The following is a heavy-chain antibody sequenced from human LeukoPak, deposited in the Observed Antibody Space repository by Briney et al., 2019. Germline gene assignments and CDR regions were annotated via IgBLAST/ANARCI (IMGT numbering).Heavy chain of an antibody. V-gene: IGHV3-23*01. CDR2: LSASGGAT. J-gene: IGHJ4*02. Sequence: GGSLRLSCAASGFTFSNYAVTWVRQAPGKGLEWVPRLSASGGATFYADSVKGRFTISRDNSKNTLYLQMNSLRAEDTAVYYCAKGGHSSGWSFYYFDSWGQGTLVTVSS. CDR3: AKGGHSSGWSFYYFDS. D-gene: IGHD6-13*01. CDR1: GFTFSNYA.